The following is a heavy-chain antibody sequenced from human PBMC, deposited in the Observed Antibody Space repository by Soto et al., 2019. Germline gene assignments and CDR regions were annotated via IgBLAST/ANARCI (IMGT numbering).Heavy chain of an antibody. V-gene: IGHV5-10-1*01. J-gene: IGHJ6*02. D-gene: IGHD3-10*02. CDR1: GYSFTSYR. CDR3: ARWGANVRLSYYYYGMDV. CDR2: IDPSDSYT. Sequence: GGALKISCKGSGYSFTSYRISWVRQMPGKSLEWMGRIDPSDSYTNYSPSFQGHVTISADKSISTAYLQWSSLKASDTAMYYCARWGANVRLSYYYYGMDVWGQGTTVTVSS.